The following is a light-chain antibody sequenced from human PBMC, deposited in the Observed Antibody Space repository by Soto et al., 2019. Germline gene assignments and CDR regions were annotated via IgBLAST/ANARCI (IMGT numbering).Light chain of an antibody. Sequence: EIVLTQSPATLSLSPGERATLSCRASQSVSSNLAWYQQKPGQAPSLLIYGASSRATGIPDRFSGSGSGTDFTLTISRLEPEDFAVYYCQQYGSSRTFGQGTKVDIK. CDR1: QSVSSN. J-gene: IGKJ1*01. CDR3: QQYGSSRT. V-gene: IGKV3-20*01. CDR2: GAS.